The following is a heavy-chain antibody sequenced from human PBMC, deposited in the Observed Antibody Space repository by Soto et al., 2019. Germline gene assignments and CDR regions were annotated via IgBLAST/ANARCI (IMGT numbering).Heavy chain of an antibody. V-gene: IGHV4-61*01. CDR3: ARDTTMVGGLPYGMDV. CDR1: GGSVSSGSYY. Sequence: QVQLQESGPGLVKPSETLSLTCTVSGGSVSSGSYYWSWIRQPPGKGLEWIGYIYYSGSTNYNPALKSRDTISVDSSKNQSSRKLSSVTAADTDVYYCARDTTMVGGLPYGMDVWGQGTTVTVSS. J-gene: IGHJ6*02. CDR2: IYYSGST. D-gene: IGHD3-10*01.